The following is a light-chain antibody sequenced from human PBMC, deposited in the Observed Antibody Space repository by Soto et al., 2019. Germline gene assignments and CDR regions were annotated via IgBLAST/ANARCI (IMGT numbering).Light chain of an antibody. J-gene: IGKJ1*01. CDR2: DAS. CDR1: QSISSW. Sequence: DIQMTHSPSTLSASVGDRVTITCRASQSISSWLAWYQQKPGKAPKLLIYDASSLESGVPSRFSGSGSGTEFTLTISSLQPDDFATYYCQQYNSYLWTFGQGTKVE. V-gene: IGKV1-5*01. CDR3: QQYNSYLWT.